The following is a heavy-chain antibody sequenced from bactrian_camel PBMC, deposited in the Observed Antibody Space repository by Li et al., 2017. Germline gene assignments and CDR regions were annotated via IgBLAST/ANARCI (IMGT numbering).Heavy chain of an antibody. V-gene: IGHV3-1*01. CDR3: ATEATVGCGIIGTFRS. J-gene: IGHJ6*01. D-gene: IGHD3*01. CDR2: ISNTGAST. CDR1: GFTFDEYT. Sequence: QLVESGGGSVQPGGSLRLSCAASGFTGFTFDEYTMGWVRQAPGKGLEWVSGIGGISNTGASTYYADSVKGRFTISEDNNNNKVVHLQMNSLKPEDTAMYFCATEATVGCGIIGTFRSWGQGTQVTVS.